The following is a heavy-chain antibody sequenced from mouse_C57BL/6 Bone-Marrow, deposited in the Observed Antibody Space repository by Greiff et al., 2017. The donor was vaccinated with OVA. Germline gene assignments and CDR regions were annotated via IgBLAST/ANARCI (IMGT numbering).Heavy chain of an antibody. CDR1: GYTFTSYW. D-gene: IGHD2-2*01. Sequence: QVQLQQPGAELVMPGASVKLSCKASGYTFTSYWMHWVKQRPGQGLEWIGEIDPSASYPNYNQKFKGKSTLTVDKSSSTAYMQLSSLTSEDSAVYYCAREAMVTRDYAYWGQGTLVTVSA. J-gene: IGHJ3*01. CDR3: AREAMVTRDYAY. CDR2: IDPSASYP. V-gene: IGHV1-69*01.